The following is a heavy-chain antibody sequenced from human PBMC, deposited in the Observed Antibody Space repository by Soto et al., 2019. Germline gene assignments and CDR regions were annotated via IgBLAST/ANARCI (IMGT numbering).Heavy chain of an antibody. CDR3: ARLVGAPHFDI. CDR1: GFTFDDYS. D-gene: IGHD1-26*01. Sequence: GGSLRLSCAASGFTFDDYSMNWVRQAPGKGLEWVSSISSSSSYIYYADSVKGRFTISRDNAKNSLYLQMNSLRAEDTAVYYCARLVGAPHFDIWGQGTMVTVSS. CDR2: ISSSSSYI. V-gene: IGHV3-21*01. J-gene: IGHJ3*02.